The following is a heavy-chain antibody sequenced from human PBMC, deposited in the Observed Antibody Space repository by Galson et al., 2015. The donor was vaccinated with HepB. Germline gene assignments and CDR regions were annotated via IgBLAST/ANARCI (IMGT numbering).Heavy chain of an antibody. CDR2: ISAYSGNT. V-gene: IGHV1-18*01. CDR1: GYTFTSYG. Sequence: SVKVSCKASGYTFTSYGISWVRQAPGQGLEWMGWISAYSGNTNYAQKLQGRVTMTTDTSTSTAYMELRSLRSDDTAVYYCARRRRYCSGGSCQNWSDPWGQGTLVTVSS. J-gene: IGHJ5*02. CDR3: ARRRRYCSGGSCQNWSDP. D-gene: IGHD2-15*01.